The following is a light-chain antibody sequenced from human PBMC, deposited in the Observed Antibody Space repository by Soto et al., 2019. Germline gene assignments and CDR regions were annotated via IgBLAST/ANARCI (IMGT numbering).Light chain of an antibody. J-gene: IGLJ1*01. CDR3: QSYDRGLTAYV. CDR2: GND. V-gene: IGLV1-40*01. Sequence: QSVLTQPPSVSGTPGQTVTISCSGSTSNIGAGYEVHWYHQLPGTAPKFLVSGNDNRPSGVPDRLSASKSGTSGSLAITGLQAEDEGHYYCQSYDRGLTAYVFGTGTKVTAL. CDR1: TSNIGAGYE.